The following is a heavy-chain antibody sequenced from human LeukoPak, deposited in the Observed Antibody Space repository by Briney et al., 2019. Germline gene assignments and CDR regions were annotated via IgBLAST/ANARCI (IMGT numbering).Heavy chain of an antibody. CDR2: IYYGGST. J-gene: IGHJ3*02. Sequence: SETLSLTCTVSGGSISSYYWSWIRQPPGKGLEWIGYIYYGGSTNYNPSLKSRVTISVDTSKNQYSLKLSSVTAADTAVYYCARGRNRALDAFDIWGQGTMVTVSS. D-gene: IGHD1-14*01. CDR1: GGSISSYY. V-gene: IGHV4-59*01. CDR3: ARGRNRALDAFDI.